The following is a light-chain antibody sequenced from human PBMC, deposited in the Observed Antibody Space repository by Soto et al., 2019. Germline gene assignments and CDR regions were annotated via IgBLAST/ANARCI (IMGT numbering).Light chain of an antibody. J-gene: IGLJ2*01. CDR2: DVS. CDR3: SSYTSSSSSVV. Sequence: SALTQPASVSGSPGQSITISCTGTSSDVGGYNYVSWYQQHPGKAPKLMIYDVSNRPSGVSNRFSGSKSGNTASLTISGLQAEDEADYYCSSYTSSSSSVVFGGGTKLTAL. V-gene: IGLV2-14*01. CDR1: SSDVGGYNY.